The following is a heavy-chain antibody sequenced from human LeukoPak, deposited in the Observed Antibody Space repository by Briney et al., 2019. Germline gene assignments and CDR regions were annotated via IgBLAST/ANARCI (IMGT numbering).Heavy chain of an antibody. CDR2: IYGGGGT. CDR3: VRGGYFYDSSGLDTFHV. J-gene: IGHJ3*01. D-gene: IGHD3-22*01. Sequence: QPGGSLRLSCAASGFTVINYYMRWVRQAQRKGREWVVVIYGGGGTYYTDSVKGRFTISRDNSKNTLYLQMNSLRAEDTAVYYCVRGGYFYDSSGLDTFHVWGQGTMVTVSS. V-gene: IGHV3-53*01. CDR1: GFTVINYY.